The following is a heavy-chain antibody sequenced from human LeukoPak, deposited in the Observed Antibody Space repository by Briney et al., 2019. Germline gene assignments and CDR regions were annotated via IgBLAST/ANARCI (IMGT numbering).Heavy chain of an antibody. D-gene: IGHD2/OR15-2a*01. V-gene: IGHV1-8*01. CDR1: GYTFTSYD. J-gene: IGHJ6*03. CDR2: MNPNSGNT. Sequence: ASVKASXKASGYTFTSYDINWVRQATGQGLEWMGWMNPNSGNTGYAQKFQGRVTMTRNTSISTAYMELSSLRSEDTAVYYCARGCPTSMLEDYYYYMDVWGKGTTVTVSS. CDR3: ARGCPTSMLEDYYYYMDV.